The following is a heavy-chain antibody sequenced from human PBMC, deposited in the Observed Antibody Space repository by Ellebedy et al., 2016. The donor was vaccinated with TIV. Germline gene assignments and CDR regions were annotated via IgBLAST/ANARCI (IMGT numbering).Heavy chain of an antibody. V-gene: IGHV3-21*01. CDR1: GFTFSSYS. CDR2: ISSSSSYI. CDR3: ARDSGSGFD. D-gene: IGHD3-10*01. J-gene: IGHJ4*02. Sequence: GESLKISXAASGFTFSSYSMNWVRQAPGKGLEWVSSISSSSSYIYYADSVKGRFTISRDNAKNSLYLQMNSLRAEDTAVYYCARDSGSGFDWGQGTLVTVSS.